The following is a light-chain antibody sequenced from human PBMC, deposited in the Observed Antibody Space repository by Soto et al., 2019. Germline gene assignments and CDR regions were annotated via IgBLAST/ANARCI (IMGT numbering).Light chain of an antibody. V-gene: IGKV3-20*01. Sequence: EIVLAQSPGTLSLSPGEGATLSCRASQSVSSYYLAWYQQKPGQAPRLLIYAASSRATGIPDRFSGGGSGTDVTLTISRLEPEDFAVYYCQQCGSSPWTFGQGTKVDIK. J-gene: IGKJ1*01. CDR2: AAS. CDR3: QQCGSSPWT. CDR1: QSVSSYY.